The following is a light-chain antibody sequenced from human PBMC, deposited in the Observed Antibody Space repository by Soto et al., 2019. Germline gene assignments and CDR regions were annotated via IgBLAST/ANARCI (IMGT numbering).Light chain of an antibody. CDR3: RSYAATVYV. Sequence: SALTQPPSASGSPGQSVTISCTGTSSDVGGYNFVSWFQQHPGKVPKLIMYEVSKRPSGVPDRFSGSKSGNTASLTVSGLQADDEADYYCRSYAATVYVFGTGTKVTVL. CDR1: SSDVGGYNF. V-gene: IGLV2-8*01. CDR2: EVS. J-gene: IGLJ1*01.